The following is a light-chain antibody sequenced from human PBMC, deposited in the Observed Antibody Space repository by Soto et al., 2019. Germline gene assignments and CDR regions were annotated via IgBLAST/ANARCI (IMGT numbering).Light chain of an antibody. CDR1: QTINKY. Sequence: DIQMTQSPSSLSASVGDRVTSTCRASQTINKYLNWYQHKPGKAPALLTSGASSMHSGVPTRFSGSGGWTYFTPSISSLQDEDFVTYYCQQTYCTPGTFGRGTKVEI. CDR2: GAS. J-gene: IGKJ1*01. V-gene: IGKV1-39*01. CDR3: QQTYCTPGT.